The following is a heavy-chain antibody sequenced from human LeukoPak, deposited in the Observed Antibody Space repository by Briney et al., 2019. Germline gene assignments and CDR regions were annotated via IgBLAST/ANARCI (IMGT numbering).Heavy chain of an antibody. D-gene: IGHD3-22*01. CDR3: ARSLYYYDSSGFSDFDY. V-gene: IGHV4-34*01. CDR1: GGSFSGYY. CDR2: INHSGST. J-gene: IGHJ4*02. Sequence: SETLSLTCAVYGGSFSGYYWSWIRQPPGKGLEWIGEINHSGSTNYNPSLKSRVTISVDTSKNQFSLKLSSVTAADTAVYYCARSLYYYDSSGFSDFDYWGQGTLVTVSS.